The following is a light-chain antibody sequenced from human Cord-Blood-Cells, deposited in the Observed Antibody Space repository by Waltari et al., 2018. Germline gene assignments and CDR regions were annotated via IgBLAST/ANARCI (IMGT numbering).Light chain of an antibody. CDR3: MQALQTPYT. CDR1: QSLLHSNGYNY. V-gene: IGKV2-28*01. Sequence: DIVMTQSALSLTVTHGEPASISSRSRQSLLHSNGYNYLDWYLQKPGQSPQLLIYLGSNRASGVPDRFSGSGSGTDFTLKISRVEAEDVGVYYCMQALQTPYTFGQGTKLEIK. J-gene: IGKJ2*01. CDR2: LGS.